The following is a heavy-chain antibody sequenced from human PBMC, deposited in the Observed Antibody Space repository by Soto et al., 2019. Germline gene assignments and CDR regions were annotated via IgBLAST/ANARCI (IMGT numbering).Heavy chain of an antibody. D-gene: IGHD3-22*01. CDR1: GYTFTSYG. Sequence: GASVKVSCKASGYTFTSYGISWVRQAPGQGLEWMGWISAYNGNTNYAQKLQGRVTMTTDTSTSTAYMELRSLRSDDTAVYYCARVVITFPPYYYYGMDVWGQGTTVTV. CDR3: ARVVITFPPYYYYGMDV. CDR2: ISAYNGNT. V-gene: IGHV1-18*01. J-gene: IGHJ6*02.